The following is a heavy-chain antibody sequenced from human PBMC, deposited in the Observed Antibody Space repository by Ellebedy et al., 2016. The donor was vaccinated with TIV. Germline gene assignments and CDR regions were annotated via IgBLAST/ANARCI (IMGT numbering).Heavy chain of an antibody. CDR1: GFTFSSYA. CDR2: ISNTGSRT. J-gene: IGHJ4*02. D-gene: IGHD3-22*01. V-gene: IGHV3-23*01. Sequence: GESLKISCAASGFTFSSYAMSWVRQAPGKGLEWVSTISNTGSRTYYAESVEGRFIISRDNSKTTLYLQMNSLRAEDTAVYYCAKERGGGSDSSAPRYYFDYWGLGTLVTVSS. CDR3: AKERGGGSDSSAPRYYFDY.